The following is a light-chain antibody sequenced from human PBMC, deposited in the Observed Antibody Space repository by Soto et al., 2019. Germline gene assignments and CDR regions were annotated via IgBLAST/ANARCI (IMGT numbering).Light chain of an antibody. CDR3: QQANSFPYT. CDR1: QDISSW. V-gene: IGKV1-12*01. CDR2: SAS. Sequence: DIQMTQSPSSVSASVGDRVTITCRASQDISSWLAWYQQKPGKAPKFLIYSASSLQSGVPTRFSGSGSGTDFTLTISNLQPEDFAAYYCQQANSFPYTFGQRTKLEIK. J-gene: IGKJ2*01.